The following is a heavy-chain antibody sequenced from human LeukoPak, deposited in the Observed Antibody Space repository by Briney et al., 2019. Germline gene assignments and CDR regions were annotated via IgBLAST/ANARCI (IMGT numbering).Heavy chain of an antibody. CDR3: ARFRYDSSGYFDY. J-gene: IGHJ4*02. CDR2: IRSDNGDT. V-gene: IGHV1-2*07. CDR1: GYTFTDYY. D-gene: IGHD3-22*01. Sequence: ASVKVSCKASGYTFTDYYIHWVRQAPGQGLEWMAWIRSDNGDTDYSHKFQGRVTVTRDTSISTAYMELSGLMSDDTAVYFCARFRYDSSGYFDYWGQGTLVTVSS.